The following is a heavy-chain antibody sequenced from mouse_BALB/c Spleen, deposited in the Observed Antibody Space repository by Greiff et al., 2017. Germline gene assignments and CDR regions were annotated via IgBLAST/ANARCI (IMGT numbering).Heavy chain of an antibody. J-gene: IGHJ4*01. D-gene: IGHD1-1*01. CDR3: ARLLRSPYYAMNY. Sequence: EVQLQQSGPELVKPGASVKISCKASGYTFTDYNMHWVKQSPGKSLEWIGYIYPYNGGTGYNQKFKSKATLTVDNSSSTAYMELRSLTSEDSAVYYCARLLRSPYYAMNYGGQGTSVTVSS. CDR1: GYTFTDYN. V-gene: IGHV1S29*02. CDR2: IYPYNGGT.